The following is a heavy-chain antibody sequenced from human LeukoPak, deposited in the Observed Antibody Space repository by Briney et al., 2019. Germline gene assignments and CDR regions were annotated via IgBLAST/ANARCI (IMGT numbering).Heavy chain of an antibody. J-gene: IGHJ4*02. CDR3: ARDKAPRYNYGSSY. D-gene: IGHD5-18*01. CDR2: ISPNSGGT. CDR1: GYTFTGYY. V-gene: IGHV1-2*02. Sequence: ASVKVSCKTSGYTFTGYYIHWVRQAPGQGPEWMGWISPNSGGTDYAQKFQDRVSMTRDTSINTAYMELSRLRSDDTAVYYCARDKAPRYNYGSSYWGQGTLLTVSS.